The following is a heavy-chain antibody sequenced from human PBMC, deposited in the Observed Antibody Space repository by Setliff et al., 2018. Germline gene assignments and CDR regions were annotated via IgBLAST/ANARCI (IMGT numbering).Heavy chain of an antibody. V-gene: IGHV4-38-2*02. J-gene: IGHJ5*02. CDR1: GDSISNYY. Sequence: SETLSLTCTVSGDSISNYYWIRQTAGKGLDWIGSIFHTGAAYYNPSLESRFTISVDTSKNQFSLKLNSVTAADTAVYYCARAGYELGQYNWFDPWGQGTLVTVSS. CDR3: ARAGYELGQYNWFDP. CDR2: IFHTGAA. D-gene: IGHD2-2*01.